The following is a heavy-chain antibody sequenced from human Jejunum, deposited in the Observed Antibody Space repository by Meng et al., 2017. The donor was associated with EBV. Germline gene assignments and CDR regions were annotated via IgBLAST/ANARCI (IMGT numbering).Heavy chain of an antibody. CDR1: GDSVSSGSHY. Sequence: HPPESGPGLVKPSETLSLTCTVSGDSVSSGSHYRSWIRQPPGKRLEWIGYVYYSGTTNYNPSLKSRVTMSVDTSKNQFSLNLTSVTAADTAMYYCARDQNGSYFAYWGQGTLVTVSS. CDR2: VYYSGTT. J-gene: IGHJ4*02. V-gene: IGHV4-61*01. CDR3: ARDQNGSYFAY. D-gene: IGHD1-26*01.